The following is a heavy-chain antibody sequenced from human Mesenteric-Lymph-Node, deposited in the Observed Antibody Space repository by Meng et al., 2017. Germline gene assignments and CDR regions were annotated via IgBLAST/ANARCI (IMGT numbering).Heavy chain of an antibody. V-gene: IGHV1-69*06. J-gene: IGHJ4*02. CDR2: IIPIFGTA. CDR3: ARDGEEYLSSGPLDY. Sequence: QAGAEVKKPGSSVKVSCKASGGTFSSDAISWVRQAPGQGLEWMGGIIPIFGTANYAQKFQGRVTITADKSTSTAYMELSSLRSEDTAVYYCARDGEEYLSSGPLDYWGQGTLVTVSS. CDR1: GGTFSSDA. D-gene: IGHD6-25*01.